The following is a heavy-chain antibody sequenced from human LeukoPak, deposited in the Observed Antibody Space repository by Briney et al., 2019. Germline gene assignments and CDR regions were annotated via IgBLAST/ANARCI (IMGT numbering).Heavy chain of an antibody. CDR1: GGTFSSYA. J-gene: IGHJ4*02. V-gene: IGHV1-69*04. CDR3: ARGPSYDILTCSSRGRFTDY. D-gene: IGHD3-9*01. Sequence: SVKVSCKASGGTFSSYAISWVRQAPGQGLEWMGRIIPILGIANYAQKFQGRVTITADKSTSTAYMELSSLRSEDTAVYYCARGPSYDILTCSSRGRFTDYWGQGTLVTVSS. CDR2: IIPILGIA.